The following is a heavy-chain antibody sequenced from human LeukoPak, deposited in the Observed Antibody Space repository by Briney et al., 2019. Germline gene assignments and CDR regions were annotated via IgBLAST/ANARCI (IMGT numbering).Heavy chain of an antibody. Sequence: RASVKVSFKAYGYTFSDYYMHWVRQAPGQGLEWMGWINPKSGGANFAEKFQGRVTMTRDTSIRTVYMELSRVTYDDTAVYYCARGVGTSWFDPWGQGTLVTVSS. CDR2: INPKSGGA. CDR3: ARGVGTSWFDP. D-gene: IGHD2-2*01. J-gene: IGHJ5*02. CDR1: GYTFSDYY. V-gene: IGHV1-2*02.